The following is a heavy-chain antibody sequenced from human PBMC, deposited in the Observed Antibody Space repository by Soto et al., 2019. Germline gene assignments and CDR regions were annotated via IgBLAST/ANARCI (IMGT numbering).Heavy chain of an antibody. J-gene: IGHJ4*02. CDR1: GFTFSSYA. CDR3: AGKNDY. CDR2: ISYDGSNK. V-gene: IGHV3-30-3*01. Sequence: ESGGGVVQPGRSLRLSCAASGFTFSSYAMHWVRQAPGKGLEWVAVISYDGSNKYYADSVKGRFTISRDNSKNTLYLQMNSLRAEDTAVYYCAGKNDYWGQGTLVTVSS.